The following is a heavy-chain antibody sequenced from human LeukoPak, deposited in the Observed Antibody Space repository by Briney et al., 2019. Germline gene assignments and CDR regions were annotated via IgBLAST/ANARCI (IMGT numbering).Heavy chain of an antibody. Sequence: SETLSLTCAVYGGSFSGYYWSWIRQPPGKGLEWIGEINHSGSTNYNPSLKSRVTILVDTSKNQFSLKLSSVTAADTAVYYCARSGYSYPYGMDVWGQGTTVTVSS. CDR1: GGSFSGYY. J-gene: IGHJ6*02. D-gene: IGHD5-18*01. CDR2: INHSGST. V-gene: IGHV4-34*01. CDR3: ARSGYSYPYGMDV.